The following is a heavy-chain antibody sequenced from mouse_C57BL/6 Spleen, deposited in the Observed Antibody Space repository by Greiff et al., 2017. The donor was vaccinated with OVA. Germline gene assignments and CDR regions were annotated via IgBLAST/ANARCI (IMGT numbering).Heavy chain of an antibody. CDR3: ATKLGRWYFDY. J-gene: IGHJ2*01. D-gene: IGHD4-1*01. Sequence: EVQLQQSGPELVKPGASVKISCKASGYTFTDYYMNWVKQSHGKSLEWIGDINPNNGGTSYNQKFKGKATLTVDKSSSTAYMELRSLTSEDSAVYYCATKLGRWYFDYWGQGTTRTGSS. CDR1: GYTFTDYY. V-gene: IGHV1-26*01. CDR2: INPNNGGT.